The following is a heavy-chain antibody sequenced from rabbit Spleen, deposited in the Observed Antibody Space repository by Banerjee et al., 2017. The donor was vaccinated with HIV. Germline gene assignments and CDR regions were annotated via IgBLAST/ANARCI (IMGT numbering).Heavy chain of an antibody. CDR3: AREDVGGSVSL. J-gene: IGHJ4*01. V-gene: IGHV1S7*01. D-gene: IGHD1-1*01. Sequence: QSLEETGGGLVQPGGSLTLSCKASGFDFSSSYMNWVRQAPGKGLEWIGIIYTGDGSTYYANWVNGRFTISSDNAQNTVDLHMNSLTAADTATYFCAREDVGGSVSLWGPGTLVTVS. CDR2: IYTGDGST. CDR1: GFDFSSSY.